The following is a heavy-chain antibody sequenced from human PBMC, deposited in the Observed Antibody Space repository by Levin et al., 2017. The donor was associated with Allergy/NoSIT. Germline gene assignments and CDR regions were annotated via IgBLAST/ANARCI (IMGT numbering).Heavy chain of an antibody. CDR3: ARDLNSLISL. V-gene: IGHV3-48*02. D-gene: IGHD4-23*01. J-gene: IGHJ4*02. Sequence: PGGSLRLSCAASGFTFSSYSMNWVRQAPGKGLEWVSYISGGSDTMFYADSLKGRFTISRDNAKSSLYLQMNSLRDEDTAVYYCARDLNSLISLWGQGTLVTVSS. CDR2: ISGGSDTM. CDR1: GFTFSSYS.